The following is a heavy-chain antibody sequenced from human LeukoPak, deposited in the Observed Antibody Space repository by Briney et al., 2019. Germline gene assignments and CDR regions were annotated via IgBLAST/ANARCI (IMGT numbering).Heavy chain of an antibody. CDR2: IKQDGSEK. CDR3: ARGLDYGDY. V-gene: IGHV3-7*04. J-gene: IGHJ4*02. CDR1: GFTFGSYW. Sequence: GGSLRLSCAASGFTFGSYWMSWVRQAPGKGLEWVANIKQDGSEKYYVDSVKGRFTISRDNAKNSLYLQMNSLRAEDTAVYYCARGLDYGDYWGQGTLVTVSS.